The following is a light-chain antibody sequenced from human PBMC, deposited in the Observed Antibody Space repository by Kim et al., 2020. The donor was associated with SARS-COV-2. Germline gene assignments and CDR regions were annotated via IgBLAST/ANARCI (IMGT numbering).Light chain of an antibody. V-gene: IGKV3-11*01. CDR2: DAS. J-gene: IGKJ4*01. Sequence: EIVLTQSPAALSMSPGERATLSCRASQSVRSFLAWYQQKPGQAPRLLIYDASNRATGIPARFSGSGSGTDFSLTISTLEPEDFAVYYCQQRSAWPLTCGGGTRVEIK. CDR3: QQRSAWPLT. CDR1: QSVRSF.